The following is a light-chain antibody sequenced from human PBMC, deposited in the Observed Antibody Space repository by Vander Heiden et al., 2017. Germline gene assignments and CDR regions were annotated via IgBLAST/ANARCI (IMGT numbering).Light chain of an antibody. V-gene: IGLV2-23*01. CDR3: CSYATSSTYV. J-gene: IGLJ1*01. CDR1: SSDVGSYNL. CDR2: EGC. Sequence: QSALTQPASVSGSPGQSITISCTGTSSDVGSYNLVSWYQQHPGKAPKLMIYEGCKRPSGVSNRFSGSKSGNTASLTISGLQAEDEADYYCCSYATSSTYVFGTGTKVTVL.